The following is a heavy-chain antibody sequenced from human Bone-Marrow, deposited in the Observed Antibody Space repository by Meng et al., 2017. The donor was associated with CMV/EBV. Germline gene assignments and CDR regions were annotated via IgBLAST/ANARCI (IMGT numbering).Heavy chain of an antibody. Sequence: GGSLRLSCVASGFTFATHHIHWVRQTPGKGLEWVAIISPDGKTTHYADFVRGRFTISRDNSKKTLYLQMSNLGADDTAVYYCARDSHPPGFWSGYRPAGFDYWGQGTLVTVSS. J-gene: IGHJ4*02. CDR2: ISPDGKTT. D-gene: IGHD3-3*01. CDR3: ARDSHPPGFWSGYRPAGFDY. V-gene: IGHV3-30*04. CDR1: GFTFATHH.